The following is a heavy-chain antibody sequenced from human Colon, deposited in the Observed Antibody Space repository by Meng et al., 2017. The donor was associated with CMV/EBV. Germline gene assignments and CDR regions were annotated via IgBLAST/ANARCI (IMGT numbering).Heavy chain of an antibody. CDR2: IWYHGSNN. V-gene: IGHV3-33*06. Sequence: TVSRYACQGLHQAAGKGLEWVAVIWYHGSNNYDALSVTAPLTISSDNSKNPLYLQMNILRAEDTAVYYCAKDRSLWFGDQREFDYWGQGTLVTVSS. J-gene: IGHJ4*02. D-gene: IGHD3-10*01. CDR1: TVSRYA. CDR3: AKDRSLWFGDQREFDY.